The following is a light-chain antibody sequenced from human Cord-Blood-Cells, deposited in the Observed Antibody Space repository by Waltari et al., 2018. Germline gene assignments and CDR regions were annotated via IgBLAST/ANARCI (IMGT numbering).Light chain of an antibody. CDR1: SSDVGGYNY. Sequence: QSALTQPASVSGSPGQSLTISCPGTSSDVGGYNYVSWYQQHTGKAPKLMIYDVSKRPSGVYNRFAGSKSRNTASLTISGLQAEDEADYYCSSYTSSSTWVFGGGTKLTVL. V-gene: IGLV2-14*01. J-gene: IGLJ3*02. CDR2: DVS. CDR3: SSYTSSSTWV.